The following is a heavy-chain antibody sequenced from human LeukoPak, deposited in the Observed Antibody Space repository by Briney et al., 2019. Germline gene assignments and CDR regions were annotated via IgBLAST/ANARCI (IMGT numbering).Heavy chain of an antibody. J-gene: IGHJ4*02. V-gene: IGHV3-23*01. CDR3: AKGKAEAYPYNFDN. CDR1: GFTFSSYA. Sequence: GGSLRLSCTASGFTFSSYAMNWVRQAPGKGLEWVSGIGGVGTFTYYADSVKGRFTISRDNPRSMLYLQMNSLRAEDTALYYCAKGKAEAYPYNFDNWGQGILVTVCS. CDR2: IGGVGTFT. D-gene: IGHD1-1*01.